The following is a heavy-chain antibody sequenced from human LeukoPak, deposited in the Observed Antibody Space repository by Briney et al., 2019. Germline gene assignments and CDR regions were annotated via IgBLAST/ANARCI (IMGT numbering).Heavy chain of an antibody. CDR2: INYNSGGT. J-gene: IGHJ6*03. D-gene: IGHD6-6*01. CDR3: ARVRRPEYSSSSYYYYMDV. V-gene: IGHV1-2*02. Sequence: ASVNVSCKASGCTFTGYYIHWVRQAPGQGLEWMGWINYNSGGTNYAQKFKGRVTMIRDTSTTTAYMDMNRLRPDDTAVYDCARVRRPEYSSSSYYYYMDVWGKGTTVTVSS. CDR1: GCTFTGYY.